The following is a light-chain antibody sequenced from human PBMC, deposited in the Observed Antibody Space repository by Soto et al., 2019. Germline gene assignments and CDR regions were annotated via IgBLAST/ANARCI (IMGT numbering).Light chain of an antibody. CDR2: DAS. CDR3: QHRMSWPLT. V-gene: IGKV3-11*01. Sequence: EIFLTQSPAPPSLSRRDIAPLSWRASQTVNIYLAWYQQKPGQPPRLLIYDASNRATGIPARFSGSGSGTDFTLTISSLDPEDFAIYYCQHRMSWPLTFGGGTKVDI. CDR1: QTVNIY. J-gene: IGKJ4*01.